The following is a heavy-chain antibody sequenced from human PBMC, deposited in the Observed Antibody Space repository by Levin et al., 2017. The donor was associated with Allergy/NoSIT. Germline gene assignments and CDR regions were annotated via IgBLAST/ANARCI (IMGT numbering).Heavy chain of an antibody. J-gene: IGHJ3*02. D-gene: IGHD3-10*01. Sequence: GGSLRLSCAASGFTFSSYDMYWVRQPTGKGLEWVSSIGIAGDTYYPGSVKGRFTISRENAKNSLYLQMNSLRAGDTAVYYCTTSGRRMRGAFDIWGQGTMVTVSS. CDR3: TTSGRRMRGAFDI. V-gene: IGHV3-13*01. CDR2: IGIAGDT. CDR1: GFTFSSYD.